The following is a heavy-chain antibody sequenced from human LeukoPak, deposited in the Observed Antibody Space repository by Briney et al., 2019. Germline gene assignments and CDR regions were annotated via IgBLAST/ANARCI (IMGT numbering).Heavy chain of an antibody. D-gene: IGHD6-19*01. V-gene: IGHV3-23*01. Sequence: PGGSLRLSCAASGFTFSSYAMNWVRQAPGKGLEWGSGISGSGGSIYYADSVKGRFTISRDNSKNTLYMQMNSLRGNDTAVYNCAKASGYSSGWSAYFDYWGQGTLVTVSS. CDR1: GFTFSSYA. CDR2: ISGSGGSI. J-gene: IGHJ4*02. CDR3: AKASGYSSGWSAYFDY.